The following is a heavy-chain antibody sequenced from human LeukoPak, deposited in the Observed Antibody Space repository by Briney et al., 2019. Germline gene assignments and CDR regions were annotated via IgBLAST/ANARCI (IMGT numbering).Heavy chain of an antibody. J-gene: IGHJ4*02. CDR2: IYHSGST. CDR1: GASIPSTDYY. D-gene: IGHD3-3*01. V-gene: IGHV4-30-2*01. Sequence: SETLSLTCTVSGASIPSTDYYWSWIRQPPGKGLEWIGYIYHSGSTYYNPSLKSRVTISVDRSKNQFSLKLSSVTAADTAVYYCARDGDFWSGYSVDYWGQGTLVTVSS. CDR3: ARDGDFWSGYSVDY.